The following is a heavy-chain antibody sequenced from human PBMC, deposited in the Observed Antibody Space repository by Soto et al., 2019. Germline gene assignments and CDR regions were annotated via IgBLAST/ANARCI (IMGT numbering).Heavy chain of an antibody. V-gene: IGHV4-31*03. CDR1: GGSISSGGYY. Sequence: TLSLTCTVSGGSISSGGYYWSWIRQHPGKGLEWIGYIYYSGSTYYNPSLKSRVTISVDTSKNQFSLKLSSVTAADTAVYYCARSGLSSWYDYWGQGTLVTVSS. D-gene: IGHD6-13*01. J-gene: IGHJ4*02. CDR3: ARSGLSSWYDY. CDR2: IYYSGST.